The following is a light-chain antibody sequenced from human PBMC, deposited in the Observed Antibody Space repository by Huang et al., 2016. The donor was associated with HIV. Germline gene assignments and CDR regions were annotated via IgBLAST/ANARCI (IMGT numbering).Light chain of an antibody. CDR2: DAS. V-gene: IGKV3-15*01. CDR1: QSVNNK. CDR3: QQYNNWPPWT. Sequence: EVVMTQSPVTLSVSPGERATLSCSARQSVNNKLAWFQQKPGQAPRLLIHDASIRATGIPDRFSGSGSGTEFTLTISSLQSEDFAVYYCQQYNNWPPWTFGQGTKVEIK. J-gene: IGKJ1*01.